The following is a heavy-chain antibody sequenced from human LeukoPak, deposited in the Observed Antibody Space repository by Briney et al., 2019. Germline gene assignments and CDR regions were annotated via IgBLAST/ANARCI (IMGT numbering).Heavy chain of an antibody. CDR1: GFTFSDFW. CDR2: INQDGSEN. D-gene: IGHD3-10*01. J-gene: IGHJ4*02. CDR3: TKGRSNHY. Sequence: TGGSLRLSCAASGFTFSDFWMGWVRQAPGKGLEWVANINQDGSENYYVDSVKGRFTISRDNAKNSLYLQMNSLRAEDTAVYYCTKGRSNHYWGQGTLV. V-gene: IGHV3-7*01.